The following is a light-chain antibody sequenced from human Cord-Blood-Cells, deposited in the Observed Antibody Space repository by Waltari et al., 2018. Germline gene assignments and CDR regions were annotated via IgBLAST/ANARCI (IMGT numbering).Light chain of an antibody. J-gene: IGLJ1*01. CDR2: DVS. Sequence: QSPLTHPRSVSGSPGPPFTISCTGTTSDVGGSNYVSWYQQHPGKAPKLMIYDVSKRPSGVPDRFSGSKSGNTASLTISGLQAEDEADYYCCSYAGSYVFGTGTKVTVL. CDR3: CSYAGSYV. V-gene: IGLV2-11*01. CDR1: TSDVGGSNY.